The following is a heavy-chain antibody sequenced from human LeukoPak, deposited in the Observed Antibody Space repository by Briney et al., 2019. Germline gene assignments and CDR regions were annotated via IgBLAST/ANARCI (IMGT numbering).Heavy chain of an antibody. D-gene: IGHD2-15*01. CDR1: GGSISNYY. V-gene: IGHV4-59*08. J-gene: IGHJ4*02. Sequence: PSETLSLTCTVSGGSISNYYWSWIRQPPGKGLEWIGYIYYSGSTNYNPSLKSRVTISVDTSKNQFSLKLSSVTTADTAVYYCARRGYCSGDSCYTFDYWGQGTLVTVPS. CDR2: IYYSGST. CDR3: ARRGYCSGDSCYTFDY.